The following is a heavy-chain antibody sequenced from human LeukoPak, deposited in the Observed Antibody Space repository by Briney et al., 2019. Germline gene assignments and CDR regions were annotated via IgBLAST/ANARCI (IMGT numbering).Heavy chain of an antibody. J-gene: IGHJ6*02. Sequence: GGSLRLSCAASGFTFRSYGMNWVCQAPGRGPEWVSYINISSNIIFYADSVKGRFIISRDDAKNSLYLQMNSLKAEDTAVYYCTREGGGCSAGTCFYFYSMDVWGQGTTVTVSS. CDR2: INISSNII. CDR1: GFTFRSYG. D-gene: IGHD2-15*01. V-gene: IGHV3-48*01. CDR3: TREGGGCSAGTCFYFYSMDV.